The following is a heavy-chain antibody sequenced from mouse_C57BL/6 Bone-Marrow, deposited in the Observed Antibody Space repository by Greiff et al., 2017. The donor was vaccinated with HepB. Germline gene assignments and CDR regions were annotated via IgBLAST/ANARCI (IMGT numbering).Heavy chain of an antibody. J-gene: IGHJ3*01. CDR1: GFTFTDYY. CDR3: ARSNREGFFFAY. V-gene: IGHV7-3*01. Sequence: EVKLMESGGGLVQPGGSLSLSCAASGFTFTDYYMSWVRQPPGKALEWLGFIRNKANGYTTEYSASVKGRFTISRDNSQSILYLQMNALRAEDSATYYCARSNREGFFFAYWGQGTLVTVSA. CDR2: IRNKANGYTT.